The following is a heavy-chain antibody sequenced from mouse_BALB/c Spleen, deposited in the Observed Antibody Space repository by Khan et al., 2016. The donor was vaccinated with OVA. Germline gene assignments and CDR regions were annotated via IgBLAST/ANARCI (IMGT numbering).Heavy chain of an antibody. CDR3: ARIYGSDFDY. CDR1: GYSFTGYF. J-gene: IGHJ2*01. D-gene: IGHD1-1*01. CDR2: INPHIGET. Sequence: EVQLQQSGPELVKPGASVKISCKASGYSFTGYFMNWVMQSHGKSLEWIGRINPHIGETFYNQKFKGKATLTVDESSSTAHMELRSLASEDSDVYDGARIYGSDFDYWGQGTTLTVSS. V-gene: IGHV1-20*02.